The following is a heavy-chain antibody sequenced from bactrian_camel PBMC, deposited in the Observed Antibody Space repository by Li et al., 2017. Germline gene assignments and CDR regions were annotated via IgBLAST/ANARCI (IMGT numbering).Heavy chain of an antibody. CDR1: GFQFSSYD. J-gene: IGHJ4*01. V-gene: IGHV3S40*01. CDR2: INYAGDST. CDR3: TPGVY. D-gene: IGHD2*01. Sequence: VQLVESGGGLVQPGGSLRISCAASGFQFSSYDMIWVRQAPGKGLEWVATINYAGDSTYYADSVKGRFIISRDDATNTVFLRLNSLKTEDTAKYYCTPGVYWGQGTQVTVS.